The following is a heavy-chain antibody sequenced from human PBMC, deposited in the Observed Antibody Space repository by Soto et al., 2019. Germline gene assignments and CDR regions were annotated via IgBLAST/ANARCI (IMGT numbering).Heavy chain of an antibody. V-gene: IGHV3-48*03. CDR2: ISSSGSTK. Sequence: GGSLRLSCVASGSTFSSNEMNWVRQAPGKGLEWISYISSSGSTKYYADSVKGRFTISRDNAKNSLFLQMNSLTAEDRAVYYCARGYTGGWSRGGYFDYWGQGALVTVSS. D-gene: IGHD6-19*01. J-gene: IGHJ4*02. CDR1: GSTFSSNE. CDR3: ARGYTGGWSRGGYFDY.